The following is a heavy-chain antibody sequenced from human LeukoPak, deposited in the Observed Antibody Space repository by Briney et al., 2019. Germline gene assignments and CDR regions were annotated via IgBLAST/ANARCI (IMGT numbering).Heavy chain of an antibody. D-gene: IGHD3-10*01. V-gene: IGHV3-43*02. CDR3: AKEPSQMVRGVIRALYAFDI. CDR2: ISGDGGST. Sequence: GGSLRLSCAASGFTLDDYAMHWVRQAPGKGLEWVSLISGDGGSTYYADSVKGRFTIPRDNSKNSLYLQMNSPRTEDTALYYCAKEPSQMVRGVIRALYAFDIWGQGTMVTVSS. J-gene: IGHJ3*02. CDR1: GFTLDDYA.